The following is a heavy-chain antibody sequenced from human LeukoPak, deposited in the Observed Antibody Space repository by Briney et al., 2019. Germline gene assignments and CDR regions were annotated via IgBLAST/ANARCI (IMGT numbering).Heavy chain of an antibody. Sequence: GEALKISCKGSGYSFTSYWIAWVRQMPGKGLEWMGIIYPDDSDTRYSPSFQGQVTITADKSVSTAYLQWGSLKASDNAMYYCARQRRSSGWPNDYWGQGTLVTV. CDR2: IYPDDSDT. CDR3: ARQRRSSGWPNDY. V-gene: IGHV5-51*01. CDR1: GYSFTSYW. J-gene: IGHJ4*02. D-gene: IGHD6-19*01.